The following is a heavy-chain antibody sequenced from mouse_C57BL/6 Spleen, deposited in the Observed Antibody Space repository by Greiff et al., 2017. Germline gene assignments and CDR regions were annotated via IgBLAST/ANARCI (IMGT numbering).Heavy chain of an antibody. CDR2: IDPSDSYT. Sequence: QVQLQQSGAELVMPGASVKLSCKASGYTFTSYWMHWVKQRPGQGLEWIGEIDPSDSYTNYNQKFKGKSTLTVDKSSSTAYMQLSSLTSEDSAVYYCARYSNCWFAYWGQGTLVTVSA. J-gene: IGHJ3*01. V-gene: IGHV1-69*01. CDR1: GYTFTSYW. CDR3: ARYSNCWFAY. D-gene: IGHD2-5*01.